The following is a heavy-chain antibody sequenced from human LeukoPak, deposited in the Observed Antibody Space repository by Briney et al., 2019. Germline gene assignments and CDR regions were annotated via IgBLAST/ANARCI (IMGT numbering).Heavy chain of an antibody. J-gene: IGHJ4*02. CDR3: GKTTAGYSSGQKPAWPVDY. D-gene: IGHD5-18*01. Sequence: GGSLRLSCGASGFNFGSFGMCWVRQAPGKGLDWVAGIFGSGGSPHYADSVKGRFTISRDNSKNTVYLQINSLTAEDTAVYYCGKTTAGYSSGQKPAWPVDYWGQGTLVTVSS. V-gene: IGHV3-23*01. CDR2: IFGSGGSP. CDR1: GFNFGSFG.